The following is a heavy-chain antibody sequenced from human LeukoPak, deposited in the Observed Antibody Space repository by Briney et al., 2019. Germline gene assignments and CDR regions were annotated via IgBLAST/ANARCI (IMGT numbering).Heavy chain of an antibody. CDR1: GYTFTGYY. V-gene: IGHV1-2*02. CDR3: ARGHLLLWFGDSPIAFDP. CDR2: INPNSGGT. Sequence: ASVKVSCKASGYTFTGYYMHWVRQAPGQGLEWMGWINPNSGGTNYAQKFQGRVTMTRDTSISTAYMELSRLRSDDTAVYYCARGHLLLWFGDSPIAFDPWGQGTLVTVSS. D-gene: IGHD3-10*01. J-gene: IGHJ5*02.